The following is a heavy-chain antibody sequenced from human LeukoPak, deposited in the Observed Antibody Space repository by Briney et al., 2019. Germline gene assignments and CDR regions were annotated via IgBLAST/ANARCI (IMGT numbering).Heavy chain of an antibody. CDR2: ISGSGTI. V-gene: IGHV4-4*07. Sequence: SETLSLTCTVSGGSIHSYWWCIRQHAGGKLEWIGRISGSGTITYNPALQNRLTILIDTSKNKFSLKLMSVTAADTAVYYCARDSGTTGEVKFDPWGQGTLVTVSS. CDR3: ARDSGTTGEVKFDP. J-gene: IGHJ5*02. CDR1: GGSIHSYW. D-gene: IGHD3-10*01.